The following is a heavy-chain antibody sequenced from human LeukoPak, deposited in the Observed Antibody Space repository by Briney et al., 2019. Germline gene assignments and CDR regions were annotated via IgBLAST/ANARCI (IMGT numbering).Heavy chain of an antibody. J-gene: IGHJ5*02. CDR1: GYTFTGYY. D-gene: IGHD5-12*01. V-gene: IGHV1-2*02. CDR2: INPNSGGT. CDR3: ANSGYDYNWFDP. Sequence: ALVKVSCKASGYTFTGYYMHWVRQAPGQGLEWMGWINPNSGGTNYAQKFQGRVTMTRDTSISTAYMELSRLRSDDTAVYYCANSGYDYNWFDPWGRGTLVTVSS.